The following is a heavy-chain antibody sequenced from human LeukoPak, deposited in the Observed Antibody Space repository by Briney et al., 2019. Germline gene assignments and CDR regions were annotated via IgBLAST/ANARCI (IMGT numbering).Heavy chain of an antibody. V-gene: IGHV3-23*01. CDR1: GFTFSSYA. D-gene: IGHD6-13*01. Sequence: PGGSLRLSCAASGFTFSSYAMSWVRQAPGKGLEWVSAISGSGGSIYYADSVKGRFTISRDNSKNTLYLQMNSLRAEDTAVYYCAKVTRSSYDAFDIWGQGTMVTVSS. CDR3: AKVTRSSYDAFDI. J-gene: IGHJ3*02. CDR2: ISGSGGSI.